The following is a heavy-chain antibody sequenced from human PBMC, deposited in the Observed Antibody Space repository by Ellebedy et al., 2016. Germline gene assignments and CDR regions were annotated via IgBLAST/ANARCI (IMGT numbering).Heavy chain of an antibody. CDR3: ATDKPTMVRGVIMGYYYYGMDV. V-gene: IGHV1-24*01. CDR1: GYTLTELS. D-gene: IGHD3-10*01. CDR2: FDPEDGET. Sequence: ASVKVSXXVSGYTLTELSMHWVRQAPGKGLEWMGGFDPEDGETIYAQKFQGRVTMTEDTSTDTAYMELSSLRSEDTAVYYCATDKPTMVRGVIMGYYYYGMDVWGQGTTVTVSS. J-gene: IGHJ6*02.